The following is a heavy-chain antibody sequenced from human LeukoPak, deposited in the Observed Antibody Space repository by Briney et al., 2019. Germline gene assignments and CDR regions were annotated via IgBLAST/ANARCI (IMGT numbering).Heavy chain of an antibody. V-gene: IGHV3-30*18. Sequence: PGRSPRLSCAASGFTFSNYGMHWVRQAPGKGLQWVAVIAYDGSNTFYADSVKGRFTISRDNSKNTLYLQMNSLRAEDTAVYYCAKDSSPRIYDHQRDYYGLDVWGKGTTVTVSS. J-gene: IGHJ6*04. CDR1: GFTFSNYG. CDR2: IAYDGSNT. D-gene: IGHD5/OR15-5a*01. CDR3: AKDSSPRIYDHQRDYYGLDV.